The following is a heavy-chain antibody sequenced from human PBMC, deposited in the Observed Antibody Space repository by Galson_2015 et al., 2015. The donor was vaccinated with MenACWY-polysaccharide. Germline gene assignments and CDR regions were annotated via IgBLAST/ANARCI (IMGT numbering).Heavy chain of an antibody. V-gene: IGHV4-4*07. CDR3: ARGSIAARPGFGLFDY. Sequence: SETLSLTCTVSGGSISSYYWSWIRQPAGKGLEWIGRIYTSGSTNYNPSLKSRVTMSVDTSKNQFSLKLSSVTAADTAVYYCARGSIAARPGFGLFDYWGQGTLVTVSS. CDR2: IYTSGST. J-gene: IGHJ4*02. D-gene: IGHD6-6*01. CDR1: GGSISSYY.